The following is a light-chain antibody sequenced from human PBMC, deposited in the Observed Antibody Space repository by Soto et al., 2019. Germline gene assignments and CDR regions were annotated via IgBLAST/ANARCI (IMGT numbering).Light chain of an antibody. Sequence: EIVLTQSPPPLSLSPGERVTLSCRASQSVSIFLAWYQQKVGQPPRLLIYDASKRATGVPVRFSGSGSGTDFTLTISSLEREDFAVYYCQHRFNWPRTFGQGTKLEIK. CDR2: DAS. CDR1: QSVSIF. V-gene: IGKV3-11*01. CDR3: QHRFNWPRT. J-gene: IGKJ2*01.